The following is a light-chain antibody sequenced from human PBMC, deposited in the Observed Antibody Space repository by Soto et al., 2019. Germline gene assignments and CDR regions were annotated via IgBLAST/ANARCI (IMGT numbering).Light chain of an antibody. CDR1: QSISSN. Sequence: EIVMTQSPATLSVSPGERATLSCWASQSISSNLAWHQQKPGQAPRLLIYDASTRATGIPARFSGGGSGTEFTLTISGLQSEDFAVYYCQHYDKWPITFGQGTRLEI. V-gene: IGKV3-15*01. J-gene: IGKJ5*01. CDR2: DAS. CDR3: QHYDKWPIT.